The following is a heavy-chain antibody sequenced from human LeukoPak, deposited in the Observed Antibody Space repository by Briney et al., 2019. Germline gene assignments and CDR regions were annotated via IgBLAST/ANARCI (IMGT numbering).Heavy chain of an antibody. CDR2: MSGTGYHTYYADSDKT. CDR3: AKGAAIDH. V-gene: IGHV3-23*01. J-gene: IGHJ4*02. Sequence: GGSLRLSCAASGFDFNNYAMSWVRQGPGKRLEWVSAMSGTGYHTYYADSDKTYYADSVKGRFTISRDNSKSTVYPHMNNPRLEDTAIYYCAKGAAIDHWGQGTLVTVSS. CDR1: GFDFNNYA.